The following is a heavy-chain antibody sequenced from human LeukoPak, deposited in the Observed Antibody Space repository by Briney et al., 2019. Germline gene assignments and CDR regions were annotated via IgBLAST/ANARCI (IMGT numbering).Heavy chain of an antibody. CDR3: AREKDVLLSLGDAFDI. Sequence: PGGSLRLSCAASGFTFSSYGMHWVRQAPGKGLEWVAFIRYDGSNKYYADSVKGRFTISRDNSKNTLYLQMNSLRAEDTAVYYCAREKDVLLSLGDAFDIWGQGTMVTVSS. CDR2: IRYDGSNK. J-gene: IGHJ3*02. CDR1: GFTFSSYG. D-gene: IGHD3-10*01. V-gene: IGHV3-30*02.